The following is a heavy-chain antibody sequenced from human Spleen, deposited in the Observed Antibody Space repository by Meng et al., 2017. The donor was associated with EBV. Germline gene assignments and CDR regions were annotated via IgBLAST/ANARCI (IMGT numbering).Heavy chain of an antibody. D-gene: IGHD3-10*01. CDR1: GGTFRSDA. V-gene: IGHV1-69*01. CDR3: ASESGRGFTPDY. Sequence: QGQVVQSGAEVEKPGSSVKVSCKTSGGTFRSDAVSWVRQAPGQGLEWMGGLIPMSDAPHYAQKFQDRVRITADESTSTHYMDLSGLRSEDTAVYYCASESGRGFTPDYWGQGTLVTVSS. J-gene: IGHJ4*02. CDR2: LIPMSDAP.